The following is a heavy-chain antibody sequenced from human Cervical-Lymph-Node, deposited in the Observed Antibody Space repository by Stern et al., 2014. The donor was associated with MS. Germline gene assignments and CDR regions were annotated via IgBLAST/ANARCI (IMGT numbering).Heavy chain of an antibody. V-gene: IGHV5-51*01. J-gene: IGHJ6*02. CDR3: ARHRQQTLYGMDV. Sequence: MQLVQSGAEVKKPGESLKISCKGSGYSFTNYWIGWVRQMPGKGLEWMGVIYPGDSDTRDSPSFQGRVTTSADKSISTAYLQWSSLKASDTAMYYCARHRQQTLYGMDVWGQGTTVTVSS. CDR1: GYSFTNYW. CDR2: IYPGDSDT. D-gene: IGHD6-13*01.